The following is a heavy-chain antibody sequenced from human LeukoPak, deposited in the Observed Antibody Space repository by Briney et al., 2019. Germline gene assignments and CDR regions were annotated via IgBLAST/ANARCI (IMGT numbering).Heavy chain of an antibody. D-gene: IGHD2-15*01. V-gene: IGHV1-69*13. CDR1: GGTFSSCA. CDR3: ARGREELGYCSGGSCYYFDY. Sequence: GASVKVSCKASGGTFSSCAISWVRQAPGQGLEWMGGIIPIFGTANYAQKFQGRVTITADESTSTAYMELSSLRSEDTAVYYCARGREELGYCSGGSCYYFDYWGQGTLVTVSS. J-gene: IGHJ4*02. CDR2: IIPIFGTA.